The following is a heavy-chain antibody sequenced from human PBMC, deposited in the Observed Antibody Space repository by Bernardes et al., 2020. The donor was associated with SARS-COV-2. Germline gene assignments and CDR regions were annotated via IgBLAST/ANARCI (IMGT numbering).Heavy chain of an antibody. Sequence: GGSLRLSCAASGFTLHNFGIHWVRQAPGQGLEWVSLISYEGSKEFYADFVRGRFSISRDNSKRAVYLQMNSLGPEDTAVYYCAKRKQIFHLSEWDVGMDVWGQGTTVTVSS. CDR1: GFTLHNFG. CDR3: AKRKQIFHLSEWDVGMDV. D-gene: IGHD1-26*01. J-gene: IGHJ6*02. CDR2: ISYEGSKE. V-gene: IGHV3-30*18.